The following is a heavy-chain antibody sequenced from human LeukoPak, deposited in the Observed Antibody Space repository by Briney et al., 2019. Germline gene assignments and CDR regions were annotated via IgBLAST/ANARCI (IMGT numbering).Heavy chain of an antibody. CDR3: ARDPAYYDILTGYYNYGMDV. V-gene: IGHV3-48*03. CDR1: GFTFSSYE. Sequence: GGSLRLSCAASGFTFSSYEMNWVRQTPGKGLEWVSYISSSGSTIYYADSVKGRFTISRDNAKNSLYLQMNSLRAEDTAVYYCARDPAYYDILTGYYNYGMDVWGKGTTVTVSS. J-gene: IGHJ6*04. D-gene: IGHD3-9*01. CDR2: ISSSGSTI.